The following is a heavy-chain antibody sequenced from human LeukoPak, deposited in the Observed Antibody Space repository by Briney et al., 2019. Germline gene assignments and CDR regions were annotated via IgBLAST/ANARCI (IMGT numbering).Heavy chain of an antibody. J-gene: IGHJ6*03. Sequence: GGSLRLSCAASGFTVSSSYMSWVRQAPGKGLEWVSVIYSGGSTYYADSVKGRFTISRDNSKNTLYLQMNSLRAEDTAVYYCARDQRNYDILTGYSYYYYMDVWGKGTTVTISS. CDR1: GFTVSSSY. CDR2: IYSGGST. V-gene: IGHV3-66*01. CDR3: ARDQRNYDILTGYSYYYYMDV. D-gene: IGHD3-9*01.